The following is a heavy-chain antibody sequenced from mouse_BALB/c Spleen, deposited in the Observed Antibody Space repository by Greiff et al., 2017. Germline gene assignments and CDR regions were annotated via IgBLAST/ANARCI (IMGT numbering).Heavy chain of an antibody. CDR2: ISSGGSYT. J-gene: IGHJ3*01. Sequence: EVMLVESGGGLVKPGGSLKLSCAASGFTFSSYAMSWVRQSPEKRLEWVAEISSGGSYTYYPDTVTGRFTISRDNAKNTLYLEMSSLRSEDTAMYYCATLLRLRNFAYWGQGTLVTVSA. CDR1: GFTFSSYA. CDR3: ATLLRLRNFAY. D-gene: IGHD1-2*01. V-gene: IGHV5-9-4*01.